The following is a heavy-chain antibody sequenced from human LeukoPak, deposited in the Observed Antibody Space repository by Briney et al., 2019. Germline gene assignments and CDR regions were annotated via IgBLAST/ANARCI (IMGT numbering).Heavy chain of an antibody. J-gene: IGHJ4*02. CDR3: ARHFYDTSTYYSSFDF. CDR1: GYSFAEYW. V-gene: IGHV5-51*01. D-gene: IGHD2/OR15-2a*01. Sequence: PGESLKTSCKGSGYSFAEYWIGWVRQMPGKGLEWVAFIYPGGSDRGYSPPFQGQVTVSADKSINTVYLQWGSLKASDTAMYYCARHFYDTSTYYSSFDFWGQGTLVTVSS. CDR2: IYPGGSDR.